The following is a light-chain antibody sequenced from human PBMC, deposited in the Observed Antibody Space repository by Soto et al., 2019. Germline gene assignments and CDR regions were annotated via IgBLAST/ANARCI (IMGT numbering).Light chain of an antibody. Sequence: QSALTQPASVSGSPGQSITISCTGTSSDVGGYNYVSWYQQHPGKAPKLMIYDVSNRPSGVSNRFSGSKSGNTASLSIYGLQAEDEAAYYCSSYTSSSTLVVFGGGTKLTVL. V-gene: IGLV2-14*01. CDR2: DVS. CDR1: SSDVGGYNY. J-gene: IGLJ2*01. CDR3: SSYTSSSTLVV.